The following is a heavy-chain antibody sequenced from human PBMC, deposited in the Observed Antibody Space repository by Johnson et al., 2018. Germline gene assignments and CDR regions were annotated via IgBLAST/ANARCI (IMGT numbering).Heavy chain of an antibody. J-gene: IGHJ3*02. CDR1: GFIVSNNY. CDR2: IPFDGTT. Sequence: VQLQESGGGLVQPGGSLRLSCVGSGFIVSNNYMSWVRQAPGQGLEWVSIIPFDGTTSYADSVKGRVTISRDNSKNTLYPQMTRLRADDTAMYHCARDGGGGNSWVDPFDIWGQGTMVIVSS. CDR3: ARDGGGGNSWVDPFDI. V-gene: IGHV3-53*01. D-gene: IGHD3-16*01.